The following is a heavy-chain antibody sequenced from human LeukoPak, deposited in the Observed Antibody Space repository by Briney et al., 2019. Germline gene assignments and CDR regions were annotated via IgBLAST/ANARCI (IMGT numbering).Heavy chain of an antibody. Sequence: ASVKVSCKASGYTFTGYYMHWVRQATGQGLEWMGWMNPNSGNTGYAQKFQGRVTMTRNTSISTAYMELSSLRSEDTAVYYCARGIADFWSGYEDYWGQGTLVTVSS. J-gene: IGHJ4*02. D-gene: IGHD3-3*01. CDR3: ARGIADFWSGYEDY. V-gene: IGHV1-8*02. CDR1: GYTFTGYY. CDR2: MNPNSGNT.